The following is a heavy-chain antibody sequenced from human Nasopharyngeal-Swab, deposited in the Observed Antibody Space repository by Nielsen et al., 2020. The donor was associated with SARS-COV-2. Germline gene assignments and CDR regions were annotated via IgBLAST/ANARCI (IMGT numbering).Heavy chain of an antibody. CDR1: GFTFSSYG. J-gene: IGHJ4*02. CDR2: ISYDGSNK. V-gene: IGHV3-30*18. CDR3: AKDRITMIVVGTDY. D-gene: IGHD3-22*01. Sequence: GGSLRLSCAASGFTFSSYGMHWVRQAPGKGLEWVAVISYDGSNKYYADSVKGRFTISRDNSKNTLYLQMNSLRAEDTAVYYCAKDRITMIVVGTDYWGQGTLVTVSS.